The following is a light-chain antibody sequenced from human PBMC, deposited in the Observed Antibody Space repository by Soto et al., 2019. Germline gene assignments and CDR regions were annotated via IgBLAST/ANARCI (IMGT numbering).Light chain of an antibody. CDR3: QQYGTPLFT. V-gene: IGKV3-20*01. CDR1: QSVTNNF. CDR2: GAS. Sequence: IVLTQSPGTLSLSPGERATLSCGASQSVTNNFLAWYQQKPGQAPRLLIYGASIRATGVPDRFSGSGSRTDFTLTISRLEHGDFAVYYCQQYGTPLFTFGPGTKVDIK. J-gene: IGKJ3*01.